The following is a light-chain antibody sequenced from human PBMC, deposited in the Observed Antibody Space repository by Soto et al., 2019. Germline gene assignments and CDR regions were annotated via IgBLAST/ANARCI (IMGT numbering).Light chain of an antibody. CDR1: QSISTH. Sequence: EIVMTQSPATLSVSPEERATLSCRASQSISTHLAWYQQKPGQAPRLLIYDASNRATGIPARFSGSGSGTDFTLTISSLEPEDFAVYYCQQRSNWPLTFGGGTKVDIK. V-gene: IGKV3-11*01. CDR3: QQRSNWPLT. CDR2: DAS. J-gene: IGKJ4*01.